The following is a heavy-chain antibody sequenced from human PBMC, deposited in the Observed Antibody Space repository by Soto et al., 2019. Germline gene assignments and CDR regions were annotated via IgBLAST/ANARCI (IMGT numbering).Heavy chain of an antibody. V-gene: IGHV3-33*01. CDR2: IWDDGDNK. CDR1: GFAFSDHG. D-gene: IGHD3-10*01. J-gene: IGHJ4*02. Sequence: QVNLVESGGGVVRPGTSLRLSCGASGFAFSDHGMHWVRQAPDRGLEWVGIIWDDGDNKFYGDSVKGRFTISRDNSKNTLYLHMTGLTTDDTAIYYCARDAGVRGAIIDYLDSWDQGTLVTVSS. CDR3: ARDAGVRGAIIDYLDS.